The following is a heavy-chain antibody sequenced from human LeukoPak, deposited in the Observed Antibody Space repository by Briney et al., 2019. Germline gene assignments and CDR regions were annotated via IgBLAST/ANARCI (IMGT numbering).Heavy chain of an antibody. CDR3: ARGVPQFYGSGTPFDY. Sequence: GSLRLSCAASGFTFSSYAMSWVRQPPGKGLEWIGTITYSGSTYFSPSVKSRVTMSMDTSKNQFSLKLSSVTAADTAVYYCARGVPQFYGSGTPFDYWGQGTLVTVSS. CDR2: ITYSGST. J-gene: IGHJ4*02. D-gene: IGHD3-10*01. V-gene: IGHV4-59*04. CDR1: GFTFSSYA.